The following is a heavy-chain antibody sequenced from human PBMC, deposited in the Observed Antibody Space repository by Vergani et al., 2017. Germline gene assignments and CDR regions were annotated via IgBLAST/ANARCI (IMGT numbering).Heavy chain of an antibody. CDR2: ISSSSSYT. CDR1: GFTFSDYY. V-gene: IGHV3-11*05. CDR3: ARGSSVTTYVGNXFDP. D-gene: IGHD4-17*01. Sequence: QVQLVESGGGLVKPGGSLRLSCAAFGFTFSDYYMSWIRQAPGKGLEWVSYISSSSSYTNYADSVKGRFTISRDNAKNSLYLQMNSLRAEDTAVYYCARGSSVTTYVGNXFDPWGQGTLVTVSS. J-gene: IGHJ5*02.